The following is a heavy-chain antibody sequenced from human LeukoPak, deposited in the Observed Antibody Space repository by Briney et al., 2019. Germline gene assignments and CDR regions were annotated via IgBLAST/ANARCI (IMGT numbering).Heavy chain of an antibody. CDR2: INPNSGDT. J-gene: IGHJ3*02. Sequence: ASVKVSYKTSGYTFTGYYIHWVRQAPGQGLEWMGWINPNSGDTNYAQKFQGRVSMTGDTSISTAYMELSRLRSDDTAVYYCARTLVVINDAFDIWGRGTMVTVSS. D-gene: IGHD3-22*01. CDR3: ARTLVVINDAFDI. CDR1: GYTFTGYY. V-gene: IGHV1-2*02.